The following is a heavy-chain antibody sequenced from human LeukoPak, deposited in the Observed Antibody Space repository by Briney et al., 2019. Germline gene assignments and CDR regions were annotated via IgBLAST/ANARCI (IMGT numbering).Heavy chain of an antibody. CDR2: IYTSVST. V-gene: IGHV4-4*07. D-gene: IGHD1-26*01. J-gene: IGHJ6*03. Sequence: SETLSLTCTVSGGSISSYYWSWIRQPAGKGLEWIGRIYTSVSTNYNTSLKSRATMSVDTSKNQFSLKLSSVTAADTAVYYCARVGATMDYYYYMDVWGKGTTVTVSS. CDR3: ARVGATMDYYYYMDV. CDR1: GGSISSYY.